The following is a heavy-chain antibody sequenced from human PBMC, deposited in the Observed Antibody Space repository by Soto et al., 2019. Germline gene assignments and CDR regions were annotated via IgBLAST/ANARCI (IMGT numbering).Heavy chain of an antibody. J-gene: IGHJ4*02. D-gene: IGHD6-13*01. Sequence: GGSLRLSCVASGFSFSSYAMSWVRQAPGEWLEWVSVISGSDGSTYYADSVKGRFTISRDDSKNTLYLQMNSLRAEDTAVYYCAKDRERDAWYEDYWGQGTLVTVSS. V-gene: IGHV3-23*01. CDR2: ISGSDGST. CDR3: AKDRERDAWYEDY. CDR1: GFSFSSYA.